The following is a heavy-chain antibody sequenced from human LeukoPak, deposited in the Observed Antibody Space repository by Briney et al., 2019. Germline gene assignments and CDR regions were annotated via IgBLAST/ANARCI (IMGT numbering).Heavy chain of an antibody. CDR2: ISAYNGNT. J-gene: IGHJ4*02. V-gene: IGHV1-18*04. CDR3: ARDPKDNTSGYYYFDY. CDR1: GYTFTGYY. D-gene: IGHD3-22*01. Sequence: GASVKVSCKASGYTFTGYYMHWVRQAPGQGLEWMGWISAYNGNTNYAQKLQGRVTMTRDMSTSTVYMELSSLRSEDTAVYYCARDPKDNTSGYYYFDYWGQGTLVTVSS.